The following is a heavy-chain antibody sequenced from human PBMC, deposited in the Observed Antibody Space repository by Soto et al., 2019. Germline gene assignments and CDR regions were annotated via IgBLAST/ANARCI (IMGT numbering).Heavy chain of an antibody. CDR1: GGSISSYY. V-gene: IGHV4-59*01. J-gene: IGHJ6*03. Sequence: QVQLQESGPGLVKPSETLSLTCTVSGGSISSYYWSWIRQPPGKGLEWIGYIYYSGSTNYNPSLKSRVTISVDTSKNQFSLKLSSVTAADTAVYYCARVKEDRWKYYYYYYMDVWGKGTTVTVSS. CDR3: ARVKEDRWKYYYYYYMDV. D-gene: IGHD1-1*01. CDR2: IYYSGST.